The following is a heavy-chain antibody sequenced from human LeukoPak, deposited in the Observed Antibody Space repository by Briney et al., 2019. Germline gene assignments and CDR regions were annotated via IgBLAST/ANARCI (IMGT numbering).Heavy chain of an antibody. CDR3: ARDPPSIAATNYYMDV. Sequence: GGSLRLSCAASGFTFSSYSMNWVRQAPGKGLEWVSYISGSSSTIYYADSVKGRFTISRDNAKNSLYLQMNSLRAEDTAVYYCARDPPSIAATNYYMDVWGKGTTVTVSS. CDR2: ISGSSSTI. V-gene: IGHV3-48*04. J-gene: IGHJ6*03. D-gene: IGHD6-6*01. CDR1: GFTFSSYS.